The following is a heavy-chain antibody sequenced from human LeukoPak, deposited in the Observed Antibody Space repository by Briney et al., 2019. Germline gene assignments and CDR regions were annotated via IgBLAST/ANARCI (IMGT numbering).Heavy chain of an antibody. CDR3: ARDQVTMVRGVILLGY. V-gene: IGHV7-4-1*02. Sequence: ASVKVSCKASGYTFTSYAMNWVRQAPGQGLEWMGWINTNTGNPTYAQGFTGRFVFSLDTSVSTAYLQISSLKAEDTAVYYCARDQVTMVRGVILLGYWGQGTLVTVSS. CDR2: INTNTGNP. D-gene: IGHD3-10*01. CDR1: GYTFTSYA. J-gene: IGHJ4*02.